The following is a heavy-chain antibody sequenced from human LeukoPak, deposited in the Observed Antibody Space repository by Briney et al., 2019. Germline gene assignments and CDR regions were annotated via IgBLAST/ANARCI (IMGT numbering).Heavy chain of an antibody. CDR2: VHYSGIT. CDR1: VGSINTYY. Sequence: PSETLSLTCVFSVGSINTYYWSWIRQPPGKGLEWIGYVHYSGITNYNPSLKSRVTLSLDTSENQFYLRLTSVTAADTAVYYCAREGPGSSGWFDPWGQGTLVTVSS. CDR3: AREGPGSSGWFDP. D-gene: IGHD3-10*01. J-gene: IGHJ5*02. V-gene: IGHV4-59*01.